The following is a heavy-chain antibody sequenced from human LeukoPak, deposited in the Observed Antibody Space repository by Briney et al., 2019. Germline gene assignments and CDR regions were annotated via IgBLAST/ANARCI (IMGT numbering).Heavy chain of an antibody. V-gene: IGHV3-23*01. J-gene: IGHJ4*02. CDR1: GFTFSSDA. CDR3: AKAPTFGELNRPFDY. D-gene: IGHD3-10*01. Sequence: GGSLRLSCAASGFTFSSDAMNWVRQAPGKGLEWVSVISGGGGTTYYSDSVKGRFTISRDNSRNTLYLQMNSLRAEDTAIYYCAKAPTFGELNRPFDYWGQGTPVTVSS. CDR2: ISGGGGTT.